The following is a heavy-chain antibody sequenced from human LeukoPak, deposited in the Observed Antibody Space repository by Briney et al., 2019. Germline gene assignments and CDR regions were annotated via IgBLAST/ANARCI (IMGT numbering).Heavy chain of an antibody. CDR3: ARQESGGNSLWYFDL. J-gene: IGHJ2*01. CDR1: GGSFSGYY. Sequence: SETLSLACAVYGGSFSGYYWSWIRQPPGKGLEWIGEINHSGSTNYNPSLKSRVTISVDTSKNQFSLKLSSVTAADTAVYYCARQESGGNSLWYFDLWGRGTLVTVSS. D-gene: IGHD4-23*01. V-gene: IGHV4-34*01. CDR2: INHSGST.